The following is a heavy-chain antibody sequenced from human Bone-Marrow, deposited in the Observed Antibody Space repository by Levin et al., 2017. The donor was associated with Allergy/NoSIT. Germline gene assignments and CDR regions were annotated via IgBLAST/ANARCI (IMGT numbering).Heavy chain of an antibody. CDR1: GGSISSSSYY. V-gene: IGHV4-39*01. CDR3: ARYCSSTSCSPGISHETYYDFWSGYPWYFDL. J-gene: IGHJ2*01. Sequence: SQTLSLTCTVSGGSISSSSYYWGWIRQPPGKGLEWIGSIYYSGSTYYNPSLKSRVTISVDTSKNQFSLKLSSVTAADTAVYYCARYCSSTSCSPGISHETYYDFWSGYPWYFDLWGRGTLVTVSS. CDR2: IYYSGST. D-gene: IGHD3-3*01.